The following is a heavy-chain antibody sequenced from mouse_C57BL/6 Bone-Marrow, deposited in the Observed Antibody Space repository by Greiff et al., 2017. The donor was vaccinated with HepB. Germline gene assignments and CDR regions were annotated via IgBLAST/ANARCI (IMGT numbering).Heavy chain of an antibody. CDR2: ISNGGGST. CDR1: GFTFSDYY. Sequence: EVQLMESGGGLVQPGGSLKLSCAASGFTFSDYYMYWVRQTPEKRLEWVAYISNGGGSTYYPDTVKGRFTISRDNAKNTLYLQMSRLKSEDTAMYYCASPTTVVAPIAYWGQGTLVTVSA. J-gene: IGHJ3*01. CDR3: ASPTTVVAPIAY. D-gene: IGHD1-1*01. V-gene: IGHV5-12*01.